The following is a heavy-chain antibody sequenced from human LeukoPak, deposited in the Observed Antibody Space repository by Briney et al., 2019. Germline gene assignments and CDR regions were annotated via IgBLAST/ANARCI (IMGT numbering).Heavy chain of an antibody. CDR2: IDDSGNT. CDR3: ARSAYHGSGSHTVFDAFDI. V-gene: IGHV4-59*01. CDR1: GGSISSYY. D-gene: IGHD3-10*01. J-gene: IGHJ3*02. Sequence: SETLSLTCTVPGGSISSYYWSWIRRPPGKGLEWIGYIDDSGNTNYNPSLKSQVTISVDRSKNQFSLKLSFVTAADTAVYHCARSAYHGSGSHTVFDAFDIWGQGTRVTVSS.